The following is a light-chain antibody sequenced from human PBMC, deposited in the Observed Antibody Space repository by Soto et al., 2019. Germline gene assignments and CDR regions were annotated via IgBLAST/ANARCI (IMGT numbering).Light chain of an antibody. CDR3: QQYYSYPLT. CDR1: QGISSY. CDR2: AAS. V-gene: IGKV1-8*01. Sequence: AIRMTQSPSSRSASTGDRVTITCRASQGISSYLAWYQQKPGKAPKLLIYAASTLQSGVPSRFSGSGSGTDSTLTISCLQSEDFATYYCQQYYSYPLTVRGGTNEEIK. J-gene: IGKJ4*02.